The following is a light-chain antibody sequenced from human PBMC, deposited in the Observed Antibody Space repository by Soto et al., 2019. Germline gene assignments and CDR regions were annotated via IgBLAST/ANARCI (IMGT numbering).Light chain of an antibody. Sequence: EFVLTQSPGTLSLSPGERATLSCRATQSVSSSYLAWYQQKPGQAPRILIYGASTRATGIPARFSGSGFGTEFTLTISSLQSEDFAVYYCQQYKNWPPLTFGGGTKVEIK. CDR3: QQYKNWPPLT. CDR2: GAS. V-gene: IGKV3-15*01. J-gene: IGKJ4*01. CDR1: QSVSSSY.